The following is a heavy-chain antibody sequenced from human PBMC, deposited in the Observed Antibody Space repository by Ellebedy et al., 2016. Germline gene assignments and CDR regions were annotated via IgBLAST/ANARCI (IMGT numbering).Heavy chain of an antibody. CDR1: GFTFSSYR. Sequence: GESLKISXAASGFTFSSYRMNWVRQAPGKGLEWVSSISSSSSYIYYADSVKGRFTISRDSAKNSLYLQMNSLRAGDTAVFYCARDSRVGGGSPNADRHFEYWGQGTLVTVSS. D-gene: IGHD1-26*01. J-gene: IGHJ4*02. CDR2: ISSSSSYI. CDR3: ARDSRVGGGSPNADRHFEY. V-gene: IGHV3-21*01.